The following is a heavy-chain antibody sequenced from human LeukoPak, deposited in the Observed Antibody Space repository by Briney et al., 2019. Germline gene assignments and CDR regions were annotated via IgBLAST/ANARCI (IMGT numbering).Heavy chain of an antibody. Sequence: ASVKVSCKASGYTFTSYYMHWVRQAPGQGLEWMGIINPSGGSTSYAQKFQGGVTMTRDTSTSTVYMELSSLRSEDTAVYYCARGSPNWVGATSHFDYWGQGTLVTVSS. CDR2: INPSGGST. CDR3: ARGSPNWVGATSHFDY. D-gene: IGHD1-26*01. CDR1: GYTFTSYY. J-gene: IGHJ4*02. V-gene: IGHV1-46*01.